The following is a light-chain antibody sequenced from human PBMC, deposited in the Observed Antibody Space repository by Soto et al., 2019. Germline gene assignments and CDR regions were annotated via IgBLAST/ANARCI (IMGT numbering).Light chain of an antibody. CDR3: SSYTSSTTLSI. J-gene: IGLJ2*01. CDR2: EVS. Sequence: QSALTQPASVSGSPGQSITISCTGTSSDVGRYNHVSWYQHHPGKAPKLIISEVSNRPSGVSNRFSGSKSGDTASLTISGLLAEDEADYYCSSYTSSTTLSIFGGGTKLTVL. V-gene: IGLV2-14*01. CDR1: SSDVGRYNH.